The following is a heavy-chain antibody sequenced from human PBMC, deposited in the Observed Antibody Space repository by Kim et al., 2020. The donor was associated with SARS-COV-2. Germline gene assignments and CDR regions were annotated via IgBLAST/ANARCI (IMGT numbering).Heavy chain of an antibody. CDR2: IRSKAYGGTT. CDR1: GFTFGDYA. J-gene: IGHJ4*02. Sequence: GGSLRLSCTASGFTFGDYAMSWVRQAPGKGLEWVGFIRSKAYGGTTEYAASVKGRFTISRDDSKSIAYLQMNSLKTEDTAVYYCTRSLDTIFGVAPRAFDYWGQGTLVTVSS. D-gene: IGHD3-3*01. V-gene: IGHV3-49*04. CDR3: TRSLDTIFGVAPRAFDY.